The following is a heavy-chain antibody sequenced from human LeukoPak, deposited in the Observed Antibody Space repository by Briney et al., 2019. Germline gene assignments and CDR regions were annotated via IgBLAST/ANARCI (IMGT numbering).Heavy chain of an antibody. D-gene: IGHD3-16*01. CDR1: GFTFSSYW. Sequence: GGSLRLSCAASGFTFSSYWIHWVRQAPGKGLEWVAVISYDGSNKYYADSVKGRFTISRDNSKNTLYLQMNSLRAEDTAVYYCAREVGGADKQVDYWGQGTLVTLSS. CDR3: AREVGGADKQVDY. J-gene: IGHJ4*02. CDR2: ISYDGSNK. V-gene: IGHV3-30*03.